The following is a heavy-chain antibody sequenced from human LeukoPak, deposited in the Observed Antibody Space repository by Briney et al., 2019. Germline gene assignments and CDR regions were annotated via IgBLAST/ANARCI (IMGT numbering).Heavy chain of an antibody. D-gene: IGHD1-20*01. CDR2: VDPDTGVT. J-gene: IGHJ4*02. Sequence: ASVKVSFKTSGYTFAGHYMQWVRQAPGQGLEWMGWVDPDTGVTNSAQKFQGRLTMTRDTSINTAYMKLSNLRSDDTAVYYCARVTEGAGTYPFDYWGQGTLVTVSS. CDR3: ARVTEGAGTYPFDY. CDR1: GYTFAGHY. V-gene: IGHV1-2*02.